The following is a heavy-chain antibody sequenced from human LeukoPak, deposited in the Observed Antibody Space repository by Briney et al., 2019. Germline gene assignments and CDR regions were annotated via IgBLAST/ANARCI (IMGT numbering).Heavy chain of an antibody. CDR1: GGSFSGYY. J-gene: IGHJ4*02. V-gene: IGHV4-34*01. D-gene: IGHD2-2*01. CDR3: ARVGYCSSTSCTDDY. CDR2: INHSGST. Sequence: SETLSLTCAVYGGSFSGYYWSWIRQPPGKGLEWIGEINHSGSTIYNPSLKSRVTISVDTSKNQFSLKLSSVTAADTAVYYCARVGYCSSTSCTDDYWGQGTLVTVSS.